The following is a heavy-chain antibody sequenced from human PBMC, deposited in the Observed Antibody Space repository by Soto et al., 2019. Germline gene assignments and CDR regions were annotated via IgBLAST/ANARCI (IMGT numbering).Heavy chain of an antibody. CDR1: GFSFTKFA. D-gene: IGHD2-21*02. CDR2: IGASGDIT. Sequence: HLGGSLRLSCAASGFSFTKFAMSWVRQAPGKGLEWVAGIGASGDITWYADSVKGRLSISRDNSKNTLYLQLNSLRFEDTAVYYCAKDDFTDRGDDYFDYWGPGT. J-gene: IGHJ4*02. V-gene: IGHV3-23*01. CDR3: AKDDFTDRGDDYFDY.